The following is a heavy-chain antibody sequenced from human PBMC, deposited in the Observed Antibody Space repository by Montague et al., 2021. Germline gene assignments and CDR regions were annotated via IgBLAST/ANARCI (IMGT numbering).Heavy chain of an antibody. V-gene: IGHV4-39*01. D-gene: IGHD2-21*02. CDR1: GGAISSSSCY. J-gene: IGHJ6*01. CDR3: ARTSKFRENAGSYCYNAWCV. Sequence: SETLSLTCNVSGGAISSSSCYWGWLRQPPGKGLEWIGSIYYSGSTYYSPSLKSRVTISADTSQKQFSLKLRSVTAADTAVYYCARTSKFRENAGSYCYNAWCVWEQGGTVTVSS. CDR2: IYYSGST.